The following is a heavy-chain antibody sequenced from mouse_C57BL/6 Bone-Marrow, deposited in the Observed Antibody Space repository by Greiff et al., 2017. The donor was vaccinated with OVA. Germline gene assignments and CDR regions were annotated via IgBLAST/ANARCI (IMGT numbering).Heavy chain of an antibody. CDR1: GYTFTSYW. Sequence: VQLQQPGAELVKPGASVKLSCKASGYTFTSYWMHWVKQRPGQGLEWIGMIHPNSGSTNYNEKFKSKATLTVDKSSSTAYMQLSSLTSEDSAVYYYARWGTTVVAGDYWGQGTTLTVSS. CDR2: IHPNSGST. J-gene: IGHJ2*01. CDR3: ARWGTTVVAGDY. D-gene: IGHD1-1*01. V-gene: IGHV1-64*01.